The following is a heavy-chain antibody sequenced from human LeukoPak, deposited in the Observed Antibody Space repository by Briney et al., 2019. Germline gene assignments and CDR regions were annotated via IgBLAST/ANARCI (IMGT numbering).Heavy chain of an antibody. Sequence: GGSLRLSCAASGFTFASYSMNWVRQAPGKGLEWVSSISSSSSNIYYADSVTGRFTISRDNAKNSLYLQMNSLRAEDTAVYYCVRAVEYYYDSSGYAVDYWGQGTMVTVSS. D-gene: IGHD3-22*01. CDR2: ISSSSSNI. CDR1: GFTFASYS. J-gene: IGHJ4*02. CDR3: VRAVEYYYDSSGYAVDY. V-gene: IGHV3-21*01.